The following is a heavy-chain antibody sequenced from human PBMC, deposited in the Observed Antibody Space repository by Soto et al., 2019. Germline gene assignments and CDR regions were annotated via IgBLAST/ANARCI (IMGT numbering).Heavy chain of an antibody. CDR1: GFTFSSYA. CDR3: AKYQATVTTYADY. V-gene: IGHV3-23*01. CDR2: ISGSGAST. Sequence: GSLRLSCAASGFTFSSYAMSWVRQAPGKGLEWVSTISGSGASTYSADSVKGRFTISRDNSKNTLYLQMNSLRAEDTALYYCAKYQATVTTYADYWGQGTLVTVSS. J-gene: IGHJ4*02. D-gene: IGHD4-17*01.